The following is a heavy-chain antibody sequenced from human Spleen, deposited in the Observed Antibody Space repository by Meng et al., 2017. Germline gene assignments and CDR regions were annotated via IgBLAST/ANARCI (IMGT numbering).Heavy chain of an antibody. J-gene: IGHJ4*02. CDR1: GYSFTSFW. CDR2: IYPGDSEA. V-gene: IGHV5-51*01. Sequence: GGSLRLSCKDSGYSFTSFWFGWVRQMPGRGLEWMGIIYPGDSEARYSPSFQGQVTISADKSISTAYLQWSSLKASDTAMYYCARQPFGSGSFYYGYLDLWGQGTLVTVSS. CDR3: ARQPFGSGSFYYGYLDL. D-gene: IGHD3-10*01.